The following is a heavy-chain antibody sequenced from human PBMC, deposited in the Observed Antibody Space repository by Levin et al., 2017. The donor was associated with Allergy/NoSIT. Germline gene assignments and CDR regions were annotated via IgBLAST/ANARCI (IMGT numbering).Heavy chain of an antibody. D-gene: IGHD3-9*01. CDR3: ARDLQFDWLLSRPYYFDY. Sequence: GASVKVSCKASGYTFTSYYMHWVRQAPGQGLEWMGIINPSGGSTSYAQKFQGRVTMTRDTSTSTVYMELSSLRSEDTAVYYCARDLQFDWLLSRPYYFDYWGQGTLVTVSS. CDR2: INPSGGST. J-gene: IGHJ4*02. V-gene: IGHV1-46*01. CDR1: GYTFTSYY.